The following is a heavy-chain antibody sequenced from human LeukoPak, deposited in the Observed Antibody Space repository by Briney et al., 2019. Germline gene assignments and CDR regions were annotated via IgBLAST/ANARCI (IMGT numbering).Heavy chain of an antibody. CDR2: SNSDGSST. V-gene: IGHV3-74*01. CDR1: GFIFSNYW. CDR3: ARMGVVATTPGFDY. J-gene: IGHJ4*02. Sequence: GGSLRLSCAASGFIFSNYWMHWVRQAPGKGLVWVSRSNSDGSSTSYADSVKGRFTISRDNAKNTLYLQMNSLRAEDTAVYYCARMGVVATTPGFDYWGQGTLVTVFS. D-gene: IGHD2-15*01.